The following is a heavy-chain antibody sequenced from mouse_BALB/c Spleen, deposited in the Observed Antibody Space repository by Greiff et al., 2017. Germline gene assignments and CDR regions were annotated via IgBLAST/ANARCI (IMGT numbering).Heavy chain of an antibody. Sequence: ESGAELAKPGASVKMSCKASGYTFTSYWMHWVKQRPGQGLEWIGYINPSTGYTEYNQKFKDKATLTADKSSSTAYMQLSSLTSEDSAVYYCARSGSSYGWFAYWGQGTLVTVSA. CDR1: GYTFTSYW. V-gene: IGHV1-7*01. J-gene: IGHJ3*01. CDR2: INPSTGYT. D-gene: IGHD1-1*01. CDR3: ARSGSSYGWFAY.